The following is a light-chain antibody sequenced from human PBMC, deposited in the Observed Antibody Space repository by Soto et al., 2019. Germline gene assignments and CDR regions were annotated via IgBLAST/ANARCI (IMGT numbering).Light chain of an antibody. V-gene: IGKV1-33*01. CDR3: QQYDILPIT. Sequence: DIQMTQSPSSLSASVADRVTITCQASQDISNYLNWYQQKPGKAPKLLIYDASSLETGVPSRFSGSGSGTDFTFTISSLQPEDIATYYCQQYDILPITFGQGTRLEIK. CDR1: QDISNY. J-gene: IGKJ5*01. CDR2: DAS.